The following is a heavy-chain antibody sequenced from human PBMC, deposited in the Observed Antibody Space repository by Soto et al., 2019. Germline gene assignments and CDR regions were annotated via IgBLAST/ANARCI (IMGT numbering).Heavy chain of an antibody. J-gene: IGHJ5*02. CDR2: IYSSGNT. D-gene: IGHD3-3*01. Sequence: LSLTCTVSGGAMNSYYWTWIRQPAGKGLEWIGRIYSSGNTKYNPSLQSRVTMSLDTSKNQFSLRLTSVTAADTALYYCARGQRFSDWFDPWGQGTLVTVSS. CDR1: GGAMNSYY. CDR3: ARGQRFSDWFDP. V-gene: IGHV4-4*07.